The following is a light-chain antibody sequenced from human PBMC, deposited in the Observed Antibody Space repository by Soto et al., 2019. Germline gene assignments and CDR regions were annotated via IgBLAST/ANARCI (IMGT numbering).Light chain of an antibody. CDR2: DAS. V-gene: IGKV3-11*01. J-gene: IGKJ4*01. Sequence: EVWLTQSPATLSVSLADRSTLSCRANQSVSDDVGWYQQKPGHPPGLLFFDASSRASGVPHRFSAGCAGTDFTLIISSLQPEDFAVYYCQQRVNWPPTFGGGTKV. CDR3: QQRVNWPPT. CDR1: QSVSDD.